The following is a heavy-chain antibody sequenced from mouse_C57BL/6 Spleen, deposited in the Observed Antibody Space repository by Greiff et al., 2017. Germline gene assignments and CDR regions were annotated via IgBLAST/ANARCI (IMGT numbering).Heavy chain of an antibody. CDR2: IDPSDSYT. V-gene: IGHV1-69*01. CDR3: ARGGTTTAFDV. J-gene: IGHJ1*03. CDR1: GYTFTSYW. D-gene: IGHD2-1*01. Sequence: QVQLQQPGAELVMPGASVKLSCKASGYTFTSYWMHWVKQRPGQGLEWIGEIDPSDSYTNYNQKFKGKSTLTVDKSSSTAYMQLSSLTSEDSAVYYCARGGTTTAFDVWGTGTTVTVSS.